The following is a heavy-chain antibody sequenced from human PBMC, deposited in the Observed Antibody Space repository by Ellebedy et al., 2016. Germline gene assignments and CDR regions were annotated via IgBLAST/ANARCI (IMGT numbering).Heavy chain of an antibody. V-gene: IGHV3-23*01. CDR1: GFTFSNYW. J-gene: IGHJ4*02. CDR3: AKDRDIVVVVAALFDY. Sequence: GGSLRLSCAASGFTFSNYWMHWVRQAPGKGLEWVSAISGSGGSTYYADSVKGRFTISRDNSKNTLYLQMNSLRAEDTAVYYCAKDRDIVVVVAALFDYWGQGTLVTVSS. CDR2: ISGSGGST. D-gene: IGHD2-15*01.